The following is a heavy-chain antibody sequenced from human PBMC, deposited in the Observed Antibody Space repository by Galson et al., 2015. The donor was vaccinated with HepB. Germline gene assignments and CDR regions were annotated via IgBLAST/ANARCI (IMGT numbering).Heavy chain of an antibody. V-gene: IGHV4-34*01. Sequence: SETLSLTCAVYGGAFSGYSWTWIRRPPGTGLEWIGEMDHSGGTTYNPSLKSRVTISLDTSRNQFPLKLTSVTAADTAVYYRAVYFYDRSGHWGVDYWGQGTLVTVSA. CDR1: GGAFSGYS. CDR3: AVYFYDRSGHWGVDY. D-gene: IGHD3-22*01. CDR2: MDHSGGT. J-gene: IGHJ4*02.